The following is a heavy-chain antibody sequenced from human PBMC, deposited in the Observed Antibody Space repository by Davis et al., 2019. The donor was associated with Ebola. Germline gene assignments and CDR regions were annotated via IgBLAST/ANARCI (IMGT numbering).Heavy chain of an antibody. CDR1: GGSISSYY. CDR3: ARVTRNWFDP. CDR2: IYYSGST. V-gene: IGHV4-59*01. Sequence: PSETLSLTCTVSGGSISSYYWSWIRQPPGKGLEWIGYIYYSGSTNYNPSLKSRVTISVDTSKNQFSLKLSSVTAADTAVYYWARVTRNWFDPWGQGTLVTVSS. D-gene: IGHD4-23*01. J-gene: IGHJ5*02.